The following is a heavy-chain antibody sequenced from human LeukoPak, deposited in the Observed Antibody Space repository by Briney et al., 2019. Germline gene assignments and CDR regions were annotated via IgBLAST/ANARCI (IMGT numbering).Heavy chain of an antibody. CDR1: GDSVSSNSAA. D-gene: IGHD3-10*01. CDR3: AREIFSYDSGSWGPYYYYGMDV. J-gene: IGHJ6*02. V-gene: IGHV6-1*01. Sequence: SQTLSLTCAISGDSVSSNSAAWNWIRQSPSRGLEWPGRTYYRSKWYNDYAVSVKSRITINPDTSKNQFSLQLNSVTPEDTAVYYCAREIFSYDSGSWGPYYYYGMDVWGQGTTVTVSS. CDR2: TYYRSKWYN.